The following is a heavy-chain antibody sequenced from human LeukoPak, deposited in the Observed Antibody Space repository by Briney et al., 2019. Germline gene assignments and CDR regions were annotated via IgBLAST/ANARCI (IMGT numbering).Heavy chain of an antibody. Sequence: GGSLRLSCEASGFTFGTHAMSWVRQAPGKGLEWVSALSASGGSTYYADSVKGRFTISRDNSKNTLYLRMNSLRAEDTAVYYCAKDLGWYFDYWGQGILVTVSS. J-gene: IGHJ4*02. CDR2: LSASGGST. CDR1: GFTFGTHA. D-gene: IGHD6-19*01. CDR3: AKDLGWYFDY. V-gene: IGHV3-23*01.